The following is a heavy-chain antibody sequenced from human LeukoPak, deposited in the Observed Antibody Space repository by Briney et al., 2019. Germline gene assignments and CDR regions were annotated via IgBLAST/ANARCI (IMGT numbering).Heavy chain of an antibody. J-gene: IGHJ4*02. V-gene: IGHV3-30*04. Sequence: GGSLRLSCEVSGFSFSSQSMHWVRQAPGKGLEWVAVISGDGNNKYYADSVKGRFTISRDNSKSTLYLEMNSLRAEDTAVYYCAKDLWGFVEVAAILDYWGQGTLVTVSS. CDR2: ISGDGNNK. CDR3: AKDLWGFVEVAAILDY. CDR1: GFSFSSQS. D-gene: IGHD2-15*01.